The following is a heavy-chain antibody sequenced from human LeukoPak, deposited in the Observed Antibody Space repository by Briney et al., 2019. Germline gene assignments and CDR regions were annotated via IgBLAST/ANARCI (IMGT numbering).Heavy chain of an antibody. Sequence: SSETLSLTCTVSGGSISSSNYYWGWIRQPPGKGLDWIGSIYYSGSTYYNPSLKSRVTISVDTSKNQFSLKLTSVTAADTAVYYCARAVGFGDYMDVWGKGTTVTISS. CDR3: ARAVGFGDYMDV. CDR2: IYYSGST. CDR1: GGSISSSNYY. J-gene: IGHJ6*03. V-gene: IGHV4-39*07. D-gene: IGHD3-10*01.